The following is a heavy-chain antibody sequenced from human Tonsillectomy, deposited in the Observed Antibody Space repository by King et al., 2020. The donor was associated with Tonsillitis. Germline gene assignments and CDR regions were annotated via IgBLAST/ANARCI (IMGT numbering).Heavy chain of an antibody. CDR1: GFTFSSYG. V-gene: IGHV3-33*08. CDR2: IWYDGSNQ. Sequence: VQLVESGGGVVQPGRSLRLSCAASGFTFSSYGMHWVRQAPGKGLEWVAVIWYDGSNQYYADSVKGRFTISRDNSKNTLYLQMNSLRAEDTAVYYCARDWRRAVAASGAFDIWGQGTMVTVSS. J-gene: IGHJ3*02. D-gene: IGHD6-19*01. CDR3: ARDWRRAVAASGAFDI.